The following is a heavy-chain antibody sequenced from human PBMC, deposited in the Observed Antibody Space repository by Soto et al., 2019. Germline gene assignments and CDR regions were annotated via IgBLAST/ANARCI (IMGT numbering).Heavy chain of an antibody. CDR2: ISYTGRT. V-gene: IGHV4-31*03. CDR1: GGSISSDANF. D-gene: IGHD6-6*01. Sequence: SETLSLTCTVSGGSISSDANFWSWIRQLPGRGLEWIGYISYTGRTYYTPSLNSRLTISLDTSKNLFSLRLSAVTAADTAVYLCATASFSSSSSWFDTWGQGTLVTVSS. CDR3: ATASFSSSSSWFDT. J-gene: IGHJ5*02.